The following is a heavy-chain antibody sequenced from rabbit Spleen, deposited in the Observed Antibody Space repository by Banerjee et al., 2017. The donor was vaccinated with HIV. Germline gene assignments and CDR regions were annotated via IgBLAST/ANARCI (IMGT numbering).Heavy chain of an antibody. Sequence: QQQLEESGGGLVKPGGTRTLTCTASGFSFRDNYWICWVRQAPGKGLEWIGYFDPVFGTTSYASWVNGRFTISSDNAQNTVDLQMNSLTAADTATYFCARDDGIYGYTLFNLWGPGTLVTVS. V-gene: IGHV1S43*01. CDR1: GFSFRDNYW. J-gene: IGHJ4*01. CDR2: FDPVFGTT. CDR3: ARDDGIYGYTLFNL. D-gene: IGHD6-1*01.